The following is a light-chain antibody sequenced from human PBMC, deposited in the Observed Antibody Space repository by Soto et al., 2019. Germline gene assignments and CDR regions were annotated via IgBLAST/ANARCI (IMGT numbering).Light chain of an antibody. CDR2: EVT. J-gene: IGLJ1*01. CDR3: SLNTSGNPTWV. Sequence: QSVLTQPPSASWSPGPPLTLSCTGTSSDVGGYDYVSWYQQHPGKAPKIMIYEVTIRPSGVSHRFSVSYSGNTASLTVSGLPADDDVEYYSSLNTSGNPTWVFGTGTKGTV. CDR1: SSDVGGYDY. V-gene: IGLV2-8*01.